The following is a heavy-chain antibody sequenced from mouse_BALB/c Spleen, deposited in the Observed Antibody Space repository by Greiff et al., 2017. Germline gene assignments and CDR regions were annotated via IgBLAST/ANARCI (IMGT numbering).Heavy chain of an antibody. V-gene: IGHV14-3*02. CDR3: ATAYYNYAMDY. CDR2: IDPANGNT. Sequence: QLQQSGAELVKPGASVKLSCTASGFNIKDTYMHWVKQRPEQGLEWIGRIDPANGNTKYDPKFQGKATITADTSSNTAYLQLSSLTSEDTAVYYCATAYYNYAMDYWGQGTSVTVSS. CDR1: GFNIKDTY. J-gene: IGHJ4*01. D-gene: IGHD2-12*01.